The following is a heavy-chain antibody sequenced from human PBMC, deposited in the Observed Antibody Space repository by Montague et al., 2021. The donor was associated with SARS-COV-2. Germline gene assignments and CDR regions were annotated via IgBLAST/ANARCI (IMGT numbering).Heavy chain of an antibody. CDR2: IYWDDDK. CDR1: GFSLSTSGVG. J-gene: IGHJ4*02. CDR3: AHRRPLWGYFDY. Sequence: PALVKPTQTLTLTCTFSGFSLSTSGVGVGWIRQPPGKALEWLALIYWDDDKRYSPSLKSRLTITEDTSKNQVVLTMTNMDPVDTATYYCAHRRPLWGYFDYWGQGTLVTVSS. D-gene: IGHD7-27*01. V-gene: IGHV2-5*02.